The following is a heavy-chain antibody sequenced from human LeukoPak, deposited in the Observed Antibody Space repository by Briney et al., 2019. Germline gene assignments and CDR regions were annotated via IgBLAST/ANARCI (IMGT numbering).Heavy chain of an antibody. Sequence: SVTVSCKASGGTFSNYGVSWVRQAPGQGLEWMGGIIPIFGTANYAQKFQGRVTITADKSTTTAYMELSSLRSEDTAVYYCARAHGDYSYYFHYWGQGTLVTVSS. D-gene: IGHD4-17*01. CDR3: ARAHGDYSYYFHY. V-gene: IGHV1-69*06. CDR1: GGTFSNYG. J-gene: IGHJ4*02. CDR2: IIPIFGTA.